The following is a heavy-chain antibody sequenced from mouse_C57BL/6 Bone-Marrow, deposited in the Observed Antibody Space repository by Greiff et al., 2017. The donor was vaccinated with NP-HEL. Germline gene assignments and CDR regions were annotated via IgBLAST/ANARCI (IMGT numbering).Heavy chain of an antibody. CDR3: ARRYGSSLGYFDV. J-gene: IGHJ1*03. CDR1: GYTFTSYW. CDR2: IDPNSGGT. V-gene: IGHV1-72*01. D-gene: IGHD1-1*01. Sequence: QVHVKQPGAELVKPGASVKLSCKASGYTFTSYWMHWVKQRPGRGLEWIGRIDPNSGGTKYNEKFKGKATLTVDKPSSTAYMQLSSLTSEDSAVYYCARRYGSSLGYFDVWGTGTTVTVSS.